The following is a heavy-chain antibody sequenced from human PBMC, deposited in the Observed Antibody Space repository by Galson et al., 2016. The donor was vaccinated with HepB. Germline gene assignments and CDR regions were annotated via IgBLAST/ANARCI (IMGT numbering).Heavy chain of an antibody. D-gene: IGHD6-13*01. Sequence: SVKVSCKASGYTFTSYDINWVRQATGQGLEWMGWMNPNSGNTGYAQKFQGRVTMTRNTSISTAYMELSSLRSEDTAVYYGARGGSSWSHCWFDPWGQGTLGTGSS. J-gene: IGHJ5*02. V-gene: IGHV1-8*01. CDR1: GYTFTSYD. CDR2: MNPNSGNT. CDR3: ARGGSSWSHCWFDP.